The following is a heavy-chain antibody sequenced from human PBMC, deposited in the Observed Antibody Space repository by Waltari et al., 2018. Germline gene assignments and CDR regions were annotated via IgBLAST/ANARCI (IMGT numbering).Heavy chain of an antibody. J-gene: IGHJ4*02. Sequence: EVQLVESGGGLVQPGRSLRLSCTASVFTFVDYVMRGVRQACGKGLDWVGLVRSKAYGGTTEYAASVKGRFTISRDDSKSIAYLQMNSLKTEDTAVYYCTRGWSNYVPGVFDYWGQGTLVTVSS. CDR2: VRSKAYGGTT. V-gene: IGHV3-49*04. D-gene: IGHD4-4*01. CDR1: VFTFVDYV. CDR3: TRGWSNYVPGVFDY.